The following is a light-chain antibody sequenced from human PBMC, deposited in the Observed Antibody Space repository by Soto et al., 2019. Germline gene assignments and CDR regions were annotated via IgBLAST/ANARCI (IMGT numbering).Light chain of an antibody. Sequence: QSVLTQPPSVSGAPVQRVTISCTGNNSKLGAGYDVHWYQQLPGAAPKLVIFGNRNRPSGVPERFSGSKSGTSASLAITGLQAEDEADYYCQAYDYSLTAFVFGGGTKLTVL. CDR2: GNR. CDR3: QAYDYSLTAFV. J-gene: IGLJ3*02. V-gene: IGLV1-40*01. CDR1: NSKLGAGYD.